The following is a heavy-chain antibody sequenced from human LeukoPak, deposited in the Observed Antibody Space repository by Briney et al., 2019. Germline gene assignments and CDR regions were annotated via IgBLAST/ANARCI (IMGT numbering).Heavy chain of an antibody. V-gene: IGHV3-23*01. Sequence: GGSLRLSCAASGFTFDNYGMTWVRQAPGKGLEWVSSISGSGDSTYYADSVKGRFTISRDNSKNTLYLQMSRLRAEDMAIYYCANAGEMATIGWGQGTLVTVSS. CDR3: ANAGEMATIG. CDR2: ISGSGDST. CDR1: GFTFDNYG. J-gene: IGHJ4*02. D-gene: IGHD5-24*01.